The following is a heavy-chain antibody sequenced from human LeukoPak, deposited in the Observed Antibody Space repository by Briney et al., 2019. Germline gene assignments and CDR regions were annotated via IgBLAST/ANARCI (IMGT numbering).Heavy chain of an antibody. J-gene: IGHJ6*03. D-gene: IGHD2-21*01. V-gene: IGHV4-4*07. Sequence: SETLSLTCTVSGGSLSSYYWSWIRQPAGKGLEWIGRIYTSGSTNYNPSLKSRVTMSVDTSKNQFSLKLSSVTAADTAVYYCARDTYCGGDCYPLYYYYYYMDVWGKVTTVTVSS. CDR3: ARDTYCGGDCYPLYYYYYYMDV. CDR1: GGSLSSYY. CDR2: IYTSGST.